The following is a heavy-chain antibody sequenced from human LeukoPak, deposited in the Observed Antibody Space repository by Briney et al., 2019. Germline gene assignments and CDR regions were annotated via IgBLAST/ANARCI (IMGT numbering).Heavy chain of an antibody. D-gene: IGHD4-17*01. V-gene: IGHV4-61*01. J-gene: IGHJ5*02. CDR1: GASISSGSYY. CDR2: IYYSGST. CDR3: ARTFPDYGNWFDP. Sequence: KPSETLSLTCTVSGASISSGSYYWSWIRQPPGKGLEWIGYIYYSGSTNYNPSLKSRVTISVDTSKNQFSLKLSSVTAADTAVYYCARTFPDYGNWFDPWGQGTLVTVSS.